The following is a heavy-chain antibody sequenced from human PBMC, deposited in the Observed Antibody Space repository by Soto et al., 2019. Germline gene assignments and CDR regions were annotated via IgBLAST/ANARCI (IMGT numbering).Heavy chain of an antibody. CDR2: IYHSGST. Sequence: SETLSLTCAVSGGSISRGAYSWSWIRQPPGKGLEWIGYIYHSGSTYYNPSLKSRVTISVDRSKNQFSLKLSSVTAADTAVYYCARGVSYYDFWGQGTLVTVS. CDR3: ARGVSYYDF. V-gene: IGHV4-30-2*01. CDR1: GGSISRGAYS. J-gene: IGHJ4*02.